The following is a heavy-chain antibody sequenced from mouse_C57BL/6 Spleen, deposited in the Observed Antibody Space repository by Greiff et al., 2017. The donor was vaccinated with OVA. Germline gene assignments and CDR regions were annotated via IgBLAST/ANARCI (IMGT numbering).Heavy chain of an antibody. CDR3: ARSTGRDYYAMDY. CDR2: INPSSGYT. V-gene: IGHV1-7*01. D-gene: IGHD2-1*01. J-gene: IGHJ4*01. Sequence: QVQLQQSGADLAKPGASVKLSCKASGYTFTSYWMHWVKQRPGQGLKWIGYINPSSGYTKYNQKFKDKATLTADKSSSTAYMQLSSLTYEDSAVYYCARSTGRDYYAMDYWGQGTSVTVSA. CDR1: GYTFTSYW.